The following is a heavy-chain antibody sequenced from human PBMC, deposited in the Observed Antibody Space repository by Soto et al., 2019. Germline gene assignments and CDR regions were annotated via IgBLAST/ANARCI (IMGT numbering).Heavy chain of an antibody. D-gene: IGHD2-15*01. Sequence: SETLSLTCTVSGGSVSSGSYYWSWIRQPPGKGLEWIGYIYYSGSTNYNPSLKSRVTISVDTSKNQFSLKLSSVTAADTAVYYCARDGPRDCSGGSCYSRYYYYGMDVWGQGTTVTVSS. CDR1: GGSVSSGSYY. CDR3: ARDGPRDCSGGSCYSRYYYYGMDV. CDR2: IYYSGST. J-gene: IGHJ6*02. V-gene: IGHV4-61*01.